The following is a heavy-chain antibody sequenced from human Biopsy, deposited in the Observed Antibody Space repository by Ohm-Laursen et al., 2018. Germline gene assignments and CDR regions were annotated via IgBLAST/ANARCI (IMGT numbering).Heavy chain of an antibody. D-gene: IGHD3-22*01. Sequence: GTLSLTCTVSDGSISGYYWSWIRQAPGKGLEWIGFIYYTGRAKSNPSLKSRLTMSVDTSKNQFSLNLTTVTTADTAVYYCAKNSGYSHDYWGPGILVTVPS. CDR1: DGSISGYY. J-gene: IGHJ4*01. CDR3: AKNSGYSHDY. CDR2: IYYTGRA. V-gene: IGHV4-59*03.